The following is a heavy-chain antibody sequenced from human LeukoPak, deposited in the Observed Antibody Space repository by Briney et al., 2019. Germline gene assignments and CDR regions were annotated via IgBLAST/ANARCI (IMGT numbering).Heavy chain of an antibody. CDR3: AKDRVSPGFNLFDP. J-gene: IGHJ5*02. Sequence: GGSLRLSCAASGCTFSSYAMNWVRQAPGKGLEWVSAINGRGDNTYYADSVKGRFTISRDNSKSTLFLQMNSLRAEDTAIYYCAKDRVSPGFNLFDPWGQGTLVTVSS. CDR2: INGRGDNT. D-gene: IGHD2/OR15-2a*01. V-gene: IGHV3-23*01. CDR1: GCTFSSYA.